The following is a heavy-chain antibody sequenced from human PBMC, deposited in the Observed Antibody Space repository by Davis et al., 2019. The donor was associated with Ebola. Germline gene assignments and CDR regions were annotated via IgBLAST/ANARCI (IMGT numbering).Heavy chain of an antibody. CDR1: GFTFSSYG. D-gene: IGHD6-6*01. V-gene: IGHV3-33*05. CDR2: ISYDGSNK. Sequence: PGGSLRLSCAASGFTFSSYGMHWVRQAPGKGLEWVAVISYDGSNKYYADSVKGRFTISRDNSKNTLYLQMNSLRAEDTAVYYCARDSSSYYYYMDVWGKGTTVTVSS. J-gene: IGHJ6*03. CDR3: ARDSSSYYYYMDV.